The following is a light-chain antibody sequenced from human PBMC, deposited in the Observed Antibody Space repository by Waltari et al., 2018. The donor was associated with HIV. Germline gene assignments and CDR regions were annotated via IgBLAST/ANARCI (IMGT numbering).Light chain of an antibody. V-gene: IGKV2-28*01. CDR3: MQVLQTPPT. Sequence: DIVMTQSPLSLPVTPGEPASISCRSSQILLHSNGYNYLDWYLQKPGQSPQLLIYLGSNRASGVPDRFSGSGSGTDFTLKISRVEAEDVGVYYCMQVLQTPPTFGQGTRLEIK. CDR2: LGS. J-gene: IGKJ5*01. CDR1: QILLHSNGYNY.